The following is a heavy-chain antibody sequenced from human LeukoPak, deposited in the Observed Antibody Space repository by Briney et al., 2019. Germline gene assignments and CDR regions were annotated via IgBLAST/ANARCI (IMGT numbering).Heavy chain of an antibody. D-gene: IGHD3-16*01. J-gene: IGHJ5*02. CDR1: GFTFSDYY. CDR3: AKDDNYIRFLS. CDR2: ISGSRNIM. V-gene: IGHV3-11*04. Sequence: PGGSLRLSCAASGFTFSDYYMSWIRQAPGKGLEWVSYISGSRNIMYYADSVKGRFTISRDNAKNSLYLQMNSLRAEDTAVYYCAKDDNYIRFLSWGQGTLVTVSS.